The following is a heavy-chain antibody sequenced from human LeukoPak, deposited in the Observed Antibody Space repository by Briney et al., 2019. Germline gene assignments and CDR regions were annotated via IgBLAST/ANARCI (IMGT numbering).Heavy chain of an antibody. D-gene: IGHD2-15*01. V-gene: IGHV4-59*01. CDR2: IYYNGST. CDR1: GGSISSYY. Sequence: SETLSLTCTVSGGSISSYYWSWIRQPPGKGLEWIGYIYYNGSTIYNPSLNSRVTISVDTSKNQFSLKLSSVTPSDTAVYYCARDLCSGGSCYPGWLDPWGQGTLVTVSS. CDR3: ARDLCSGGSCYPGWLDP. J-gene: IGHJ5*02.